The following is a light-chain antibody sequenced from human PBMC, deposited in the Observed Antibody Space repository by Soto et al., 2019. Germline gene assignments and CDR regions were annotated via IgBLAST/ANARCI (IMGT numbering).Light chain of an antibody. V-gene: IGLV2-14*03. Sequence: QSALTQPASVSESPGQSIAISCTGNTSNIGNYDSVSWYQQHPGKAPKLMIYDVSQRPSRVSDRFSGSKSGNTAFLTISGLQAEDEADYYCSSYTTGSTLVVFGGGTKLTVL. CDR2: DVS. CDR1: TSNIGNYDS. CDR3: SSYTTGSTLVV. J-gene: IGLJ2*01.